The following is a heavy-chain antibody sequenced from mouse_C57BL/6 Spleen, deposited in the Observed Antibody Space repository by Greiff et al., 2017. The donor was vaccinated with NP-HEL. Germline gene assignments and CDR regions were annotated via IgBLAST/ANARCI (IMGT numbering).Heavy chain of an antibody. CDR3: AGANWDWYFDV. V-gene: IGHV5-4*03. J-gene: IGHJ1*03. CDR1: GFTFSSYA. D-gene: IGHD4-1*01. Sequence: EVMLVESGGGLVKPGGSLKLSCAASGFTFSSYAMSWVRQTPEKRLEWVATISDGGSYTYYPDNVKGRFTISRDNAKNNLYLQMSHLKSEDTAMYYCAGANWDWYFDVWGTGTTVTVSS. CDR2: ISDGGSYT.